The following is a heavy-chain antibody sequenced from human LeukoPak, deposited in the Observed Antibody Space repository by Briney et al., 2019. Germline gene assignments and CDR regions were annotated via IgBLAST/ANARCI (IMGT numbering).Heavy chain of an antibody. CDR3: ARAYTSNDFWCGLTPTIDY. Sequence: ASVKVSCKASGYTFTGYYMHWVRQAPGQGLEWMGWINPNSGGTNYAQKFQGRVTMTRDTSISTAYMELSRLRSDDTAVYYCARAYTSNDFWCGLTPTIDYWGQGTLVTVSS. V-gene: IGHV1-2*02. CDR1: GYTFTGYY. D-gene: IGHD3-3*01. CDR2: INPNSGGT. J-gene: IGHJ4*02.